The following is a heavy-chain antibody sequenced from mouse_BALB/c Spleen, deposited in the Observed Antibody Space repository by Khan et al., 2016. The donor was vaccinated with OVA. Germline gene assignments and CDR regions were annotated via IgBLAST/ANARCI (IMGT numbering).Heavy chain of an antibody. V-gene: IGHV5-9-3*01. CDR1: GFTFSSYA. CDR2: INSDGAYT. CDR3: ARQNFGPFAY. J-gene: IGHJ3*01. Sequence: EVELVESGGGLVKPGGSLKLSCAASGFTFSSYAVSWVRQTPEKRLEWVATINSDGAYTYSPDSVTGRFTISRDNAMNTLYLQMSSLRSEDTAMYYCARQNFGPFAYWGQGTLVTVSA.